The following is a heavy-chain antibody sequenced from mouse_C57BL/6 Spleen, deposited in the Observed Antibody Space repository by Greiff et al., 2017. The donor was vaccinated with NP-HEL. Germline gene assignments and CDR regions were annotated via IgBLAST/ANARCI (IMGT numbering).Heavy chain of an antibody. CDR3: ARYIFDY. Sequence: EVKVEESGGGLVQPGGSLSLSCAASGFTSTAYYMSWVRQPPGKALEWLGFIRNKANGYTTEYRSSVKGRFTISRDNSQSILYLQRNALRAEDSATYYCARYIFDYWGQGTSVTVSS. CDR1: GFTSTAYY. CDR2: IRNKANGYTT. J-gene: IGHJ4*01. V-gene: IGHV7-3*01.